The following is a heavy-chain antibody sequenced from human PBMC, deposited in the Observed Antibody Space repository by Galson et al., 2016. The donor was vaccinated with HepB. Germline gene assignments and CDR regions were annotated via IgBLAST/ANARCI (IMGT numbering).Heavy chain of an antibody. CDR1: GFSVSNSF. D-gene: IGHD3-3*01. CDR2: IYGGGGV. J-gene: IGHJ4*02. Sequence: SLRLSCAASGFSVSNSFMGWVRQVPGQGLQWVSVIYGGGGVYSSDSMKGRFTISRHNSENTVFLEMNSLRPEATAVDYCAAARRAHNLWSGYPFDFWGQGTLVTVSS. CDR3: AAARRAHNLWSGYPFDF. V-gene: IGHV3-53*04.